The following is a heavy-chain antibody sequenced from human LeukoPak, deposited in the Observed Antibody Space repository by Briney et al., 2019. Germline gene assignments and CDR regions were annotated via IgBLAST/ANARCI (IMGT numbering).Heavy chain of an antibody. CDR1: GDSISSSSYY. D-gene: IGHD3-22*01. V-gene: IGHV4-39*01. J-gene: IGHJ4*02. Sequence: SETLSLTCTVSGDSISSSSYYWVWLRQPPGKGLEWVATIHYTGSTYYNPSLKSRVTISVDTSKNQFSLKLSSVTAADTAMYYCARYWGPYDNSGAYFDYWGQGTLVTVSS. CDR3: ARYWGPYDNSGAYFDY. CDR2: IHYTGST.